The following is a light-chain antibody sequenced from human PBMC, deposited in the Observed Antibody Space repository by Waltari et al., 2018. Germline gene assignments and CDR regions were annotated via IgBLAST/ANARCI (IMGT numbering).Light chain of an antibody. V-gene: IGLV2-14*03. CDR3: TSFTSIATVV. Sequence: QSALTQPASVSGSPGQSITIPCTGTSSDIGGYNYVPWYQHHPGKVPKLMIYDVIKRPSGVSDSFSGSKSGYTASLTVSGLQAEDEADYYCTSFTSIATVVFGGGTKLTVL. J-gene: IGLJ2*01. CDR2: DVI. CDR1: SSDIGGYNY.